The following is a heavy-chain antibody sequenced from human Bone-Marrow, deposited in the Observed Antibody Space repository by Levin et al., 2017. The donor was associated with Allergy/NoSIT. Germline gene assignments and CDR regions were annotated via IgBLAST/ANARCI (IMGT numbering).Heavy chain of an antibody. Sequence: GESLKISCAASGFSVSDNYMNWVRQAPGKGLEWVSVMYSSGSTYYRDSVKGRFTISRDNSKNTLYLQMTTLRAEDTAVYYCTRVPGAHYYYGMDVWGQGTTVTVSS. CDR2: MYSSGST. D-gene: IGHD3-10*01. CDR1: GFSVSDNY. V-gene: IGHV3-53*01. CDR3: TRVPGAHYYYGMDV. J-gene: IGHJ6*02.